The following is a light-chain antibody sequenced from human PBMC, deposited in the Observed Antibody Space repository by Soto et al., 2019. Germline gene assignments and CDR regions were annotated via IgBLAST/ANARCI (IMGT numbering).Light chain of an antibody. V-gene: IGLV2-14*03. CDR2: DVD. J-gene: IGLJ1*01. Sequence: QSVLAQPASVSGSPGQSITISCTGTSSDVGGYKYVSWFQQHPGKAPKLMIYDVDNRPSGVSNRFSGSKSGSTASLTISGLQAEDEADYYCSSYTSTNTHVFGTGTKVTVL. CDR3: SSYTSTNTHV. CDR1: SSDVGGYKY.